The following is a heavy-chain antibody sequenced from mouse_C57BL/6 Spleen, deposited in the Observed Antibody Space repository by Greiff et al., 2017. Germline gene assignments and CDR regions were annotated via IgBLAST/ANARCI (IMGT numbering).Heavy chain of an antibody. D-gene: IGHD3-2*02. CDR3: VRHSAQARGYAMDY. CDR1: GFSFNIYA. Sequence: DVMLVESGGGLVQPKGSLKLSCAASGFSFNIYAMNWVRQAPGKGLEWVARIRSKSNNYATYYADSVKDRFTISRDDSESMLYLQMNNLKTEDTAMYYCVRHSAQARGYAMDYWGQGTSVTVSS. V-gene: IGHV10-1*01. J-gene: IGHJ4*01. CDR2: IRSKSNNYAT.